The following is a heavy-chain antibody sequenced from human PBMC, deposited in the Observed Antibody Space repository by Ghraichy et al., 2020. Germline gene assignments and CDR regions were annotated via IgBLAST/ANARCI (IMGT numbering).Heavy chain of an antibody. Sequence: GGSLRLSRAASGLIFSTYWMTWVRQAPGKGLEWVANINQDGREKYYVASVKGRFTISRDNAKNSLYLQMNGLRAEDTAVYYCSSGDTFDIWGQGTMVAVSS. CDR2: INQDGREK. CDR3: SSGDTFDI. J-gene: IGHJ3*02. CDR1: GLIFSTYW. V-gene: IGHV3-7*03. D-gene: IGHD3-10*01.